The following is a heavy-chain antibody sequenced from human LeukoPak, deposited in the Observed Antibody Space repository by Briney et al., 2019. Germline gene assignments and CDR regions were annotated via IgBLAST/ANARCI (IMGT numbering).Heavy chain of an antibody. J-gene: IGHJ4*02. Sequence: SQTLSLTCTVSGGSISSGGYYWSWISQHPGEGLEWIGYIYYSGSTYYNPSLKSRVTISVDTSKNQFSLKLSSVTAADTAVYYCARVNDFWSGPRAYYFDYWGQGTLVTVSS. V-gene: IGHV4-31*03. CDR3: ARVNDFWSGPRAYYFDY. CDR2: IYYSGST. CDR1: GGSISSGGYY. D-gene: IGHD3-3*01.